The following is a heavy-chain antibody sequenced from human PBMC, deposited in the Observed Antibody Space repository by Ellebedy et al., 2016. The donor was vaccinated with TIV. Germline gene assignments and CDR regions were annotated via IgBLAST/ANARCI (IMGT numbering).Heavy chain of an antibody. CDR2: SYSSGTT. CDR3: ARVEPGYYYYYMDV. Sequence: SETLSLXCTVSGGSISSFSWSWIRQPAGKGLEWIGRSYSSGTTHYNPSLKSRVTMSLDTSKNQFSLKLSSVTAADTAVYYCARVEPGYYYYYMDVWGKGTTVIVSS. CDR1: GGSISSFS. V-gene: IGHV4-4*07. J-gene: IGHJ6*03. D-gene: IGHD2-8*02.